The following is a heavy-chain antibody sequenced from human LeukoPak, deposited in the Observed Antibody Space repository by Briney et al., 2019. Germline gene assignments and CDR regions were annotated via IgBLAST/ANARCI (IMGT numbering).Heavy chain of an antibody. CDR1: GFTFSSYA. CDR3: AKEYGYSKNAPFDY. D-gene: IGHD4-11*01. J-gene: IGHJ4*02. V-gene: IGHV3-23*01. CDR2: ISGSGGST. Sequence: GGSLRLSCAASGFTFSSYAMSWVRQAPGKGLEWVSTISGSGGSTYYADSVKGRFTIPRDNSKNTVYLQMNSLRAGDTAVYYCAKEYGYSKNAPFDYWGQGTLVTVSS.